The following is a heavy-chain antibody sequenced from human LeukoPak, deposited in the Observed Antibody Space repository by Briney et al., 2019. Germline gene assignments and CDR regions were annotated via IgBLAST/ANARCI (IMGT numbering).Heavy chain of an antibody. CDR1: GGSISSYY. CDR3: ARHALSDTAITD. CDR2: IYYSGST. Sequence: SETLSLTCTVSGGSISSYYWSWIRQPPGKGLEWIGYIYYSGSTNYNPSLKSRVTISVDTSKNQFSLKLSSVTAADTAVYYCARHALSDTAITDWGQETLVTVSS. J-gene: IGHJ4*02. V-gene: IGHV4-59*08. D-gene: IGHD5-18*01.